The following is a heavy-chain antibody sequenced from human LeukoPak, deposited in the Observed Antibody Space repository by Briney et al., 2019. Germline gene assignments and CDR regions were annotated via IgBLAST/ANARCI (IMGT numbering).Heavy chain of an antibody. Sequence: SETLSLTCTVSGGSIRSYHWSWIRQPPGKGLEWIGYIYYSGSSNHNPSLKSRVTMSVDTSKNHFSLKLSSVTAADTAVYYCASGFRGQLGYFDYWGQGTLVTVSS. CDR1: GGSIRSYH. CDR2: IYYSGSS. D-gene: IGHD1-1*01. V-gene: IGHV4-59*01. CDR3: ASGFRGQLGYFDY. J-gene: IGHJ4*02.